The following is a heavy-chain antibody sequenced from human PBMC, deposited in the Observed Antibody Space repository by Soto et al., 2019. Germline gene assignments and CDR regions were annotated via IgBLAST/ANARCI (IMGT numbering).Heavy chain of an antibody. CDR1: GFTFSSYA. V-gene: IGHV3-23*01. J-gene: IGHJ4*02. Sequence: VGSLRLSCAASGFTFSSYAMSWVRQAPGKGLEWVSAISGSGGSTYYADSVKGRFTISRDNSKNTLYLQMNSLRAEDTAVYYCAKLGVGPDTVVVPAATPFDSSGQRTLVAVSS. D-gene: IGHD2-2*01. CDR3: AKLGVGPDTVVVPAATPFDS. CDR2: ISGSGGST.